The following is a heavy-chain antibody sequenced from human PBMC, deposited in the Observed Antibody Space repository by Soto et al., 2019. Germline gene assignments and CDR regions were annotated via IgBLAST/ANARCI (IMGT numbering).Heavy chain of an antibody. CDR3: ARVEVVAAGNYYYYGMDV. Sequence: VQLVESGGGLVKPGGSLRLSCAASGFTFSSYSMNWVRQAPGKGLEWVSSISSSSSYIYYADSVKGRFTISRDNAKNSLYLQMNSLRAEDTAVYYCARVEVVAAGNYYYYGMDVWGQGTTVTVSS. CDR1: GFTFSSYS. V-gene: IGHV3-21*01. J-gene: IGHJ6*02. D-gene: IGHD2-15*01. CDR2: ISSSSSYI.